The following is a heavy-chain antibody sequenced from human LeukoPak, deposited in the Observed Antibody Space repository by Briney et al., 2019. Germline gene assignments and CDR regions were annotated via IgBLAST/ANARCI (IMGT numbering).Heavy chain of an antibody. CDR2: ISYDGSNK. J-gene: IGHJ4*02. CDR1: GFTFSSYG. V-gene: IGHV3-30*18. D-gene: IGHD3-22*01. CDR3: AKGATYYYDSSGYEIDY. Sequence: GGSLRLSCAASGFTFSSYGMHWVRQAPDKGLEWMAVISYDGSNKYYADSVKGRFTISRDNSKNTLYLQMNSLRAEDTAVYYCAKGATYYYDSSGYEIDYWGQGTLVTVSS.